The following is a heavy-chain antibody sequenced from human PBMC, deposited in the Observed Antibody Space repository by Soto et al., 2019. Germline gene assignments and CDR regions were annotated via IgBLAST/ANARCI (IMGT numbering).Heavy chain of an antibody. CDR3: ARASRNYLDY. V-gene: IGHV4-59*01. CDR2: IYHSGST. Sequence: QVQLQESGPGLVKPSETLSLTCTVSGDTITDYYWSWIRQPPGKGLEWIGYIYHSGSTYYNPSLKSRVTISIDTSKTQFSLKRSSVTAADTAVYYCARASRNYLDYWGQGTLVTVSS. J-gene: IGHJ4*02. CDR1: GDTITDYY.